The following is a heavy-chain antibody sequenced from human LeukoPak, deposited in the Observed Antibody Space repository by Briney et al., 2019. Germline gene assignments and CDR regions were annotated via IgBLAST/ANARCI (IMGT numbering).Heavy chain of an antibody. V-gene: IGHV1-24*01. CDR1: GYTLTELS. CDR2: FDPEDGET. J-gene: IGHJ5*02. D-gene: IGHD6-13*01. CDR3: ATSGAAAARDWFDP. Sequence: ASVKVSCKVSGYTLTELSMHWVRQAPGKGLEWMGGFDPEDGETIYAQKFQGRVTMTEDTSTDTAYMELSSLRSEDTAVYYCATSGAAAARDWFDPWGQGTLVTVSS.